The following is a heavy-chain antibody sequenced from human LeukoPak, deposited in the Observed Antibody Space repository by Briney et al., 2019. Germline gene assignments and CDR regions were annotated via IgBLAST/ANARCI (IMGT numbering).Heavy chain of an antibody. J-gene: IGHJ3*02. D-gene: IGHD3-10*01. Sequence: GGSLRLSCAASGFTFSSYSMNWVRQAPGKGLEWVSSISSSSSYIYYADSVKGRFTISRDNSKNTLYLQMNSLRAEDTAVYYCARALHYYGSGTDAFDIWGQGTMVTVSS. V-gene: IGHV3-21*01. CDR2: ISSSSSYI. CDR1: GFTFSSYS. CDR3: ARALHYYGSGTDAFDI.